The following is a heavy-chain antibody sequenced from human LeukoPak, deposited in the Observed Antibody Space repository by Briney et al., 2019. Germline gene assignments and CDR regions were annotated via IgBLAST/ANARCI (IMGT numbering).Heavy chain of an antibody. CDR2: ISPYNGNT. D-gene: IGHD4-23*01. J-gene: IGHJ4*02. V-gene: IGHV1-18*01. Sequence: ASAKVSCKASGYTYTNYGISWVRQAPGQGLEWMGWISPYNGNTHYAQKFQGRVTMTTDTSTSTVYMELRSLRSDDTAVYYCAGLGYGANFIHYWGQGTLVTDSS. CDR3: AGLGYGANFIHY. CDR1: GYTYTNYG.